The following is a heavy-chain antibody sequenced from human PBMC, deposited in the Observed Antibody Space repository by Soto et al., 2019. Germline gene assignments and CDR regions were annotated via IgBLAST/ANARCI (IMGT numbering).Heavy chain of an antibody. CDR2: LGAADDP. Sequence: EVQVVESGGGVVEPGGSLRLSCAASGFTLSAYDMHWVRQAEGKGLEWVSALGAADDPYYLVSVKGRFSISRENAKNSLYLHTNNLRAGDTAVYYCARAYSGRLPRRADYYYAMDVWGQGTTVTVSS. J-gene: IGHJ6*02. CDR3: ARAYSGRLPRRADYYYAMDV. CDR1: GFTLSAYD. V-gene: IGHV3-13*05. D-gene: IGHD2-15*01.